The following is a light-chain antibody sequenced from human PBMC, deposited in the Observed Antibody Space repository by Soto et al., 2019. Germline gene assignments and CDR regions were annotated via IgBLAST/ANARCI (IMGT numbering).Light chain of an antibody. CDR3: QQYGASPFT. CDR1: QSVSNN. V-gene: IGKV3-20*01. Sequence: VMTQSPATLSVSPGERATLSCRASQSVSNNLAWYQQKPGQAPRLLINAAFTRATGIPDRFSGSGSGTDFTLTISRLEPEDFAVYYCQQYGASPFTFGGGTKVDIK. CDR2: AAF. J-gene: IGKJ4*01.